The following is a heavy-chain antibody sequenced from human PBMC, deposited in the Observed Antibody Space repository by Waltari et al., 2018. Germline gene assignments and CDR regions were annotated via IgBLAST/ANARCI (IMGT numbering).Heavy chain of an antibody. CDR2: IRGDGDEK. V-gene: IGHV3-7*01. J-gene: IGHJ4*02. CDR1: GFSFSNSW. CDR3: ARDPTTATSFLLHYFDY. Sequence: EVQLVESGGGLVQPGGSLRLSCVASGFSFSNSWMTWVRQDHGKGLEWVANIRGDGDEKYYVDSVKVRFTISRDNAKKSLYLEMNRLRVEDTAVYYCARDPTTATSFLLHYFDYWGQGTLVTVSS.